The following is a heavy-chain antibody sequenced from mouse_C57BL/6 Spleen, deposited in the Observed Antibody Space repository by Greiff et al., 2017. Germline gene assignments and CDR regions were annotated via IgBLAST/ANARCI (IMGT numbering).Heavy chain of an antibody. CDR3: TSSSYYDGWFDF. CDR2: IDPEDGAT. J-gene: IGHJ3*01. Sequence: VQLKESGAELVRPGASVKLSCTASGFNIKDYYMHWVKQRPEQGLEWIGRIDPEDGATEYAPKFQGKDTMTADTSSNTAYLQLSSLTSADTAVYYCTSSSYYDGWFDFWGTGTLVTVSA. CDR1: GFNIKDYY. D-gene: IGHD1-1*01. V-gene: IGHV14-1*01.